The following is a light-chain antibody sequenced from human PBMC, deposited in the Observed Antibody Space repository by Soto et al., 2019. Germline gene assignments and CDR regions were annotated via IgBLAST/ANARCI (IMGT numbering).Light chain of an antibody. CDR1: QSVSSSY. J-gene: IGKJ5*01. CDR2: DAS. CDR3: QQYGSPPLT. V-gene: IGKV3-20*01. Sequence: EIVLTQSPGTLSLSPGERATLSCRASQSVSSSYLAWYQQKPGQAPRLLIYDASSRATGIPDRFSGSGSGTDFTLTISRLEPEDFAVYYCQQYGSPPLTFGQGTRLENK.